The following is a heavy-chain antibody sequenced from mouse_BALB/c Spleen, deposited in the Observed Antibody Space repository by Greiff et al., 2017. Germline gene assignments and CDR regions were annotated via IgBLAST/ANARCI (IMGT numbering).Heavy chain of an antibody. CDR1: GYTFTSYY. D-gene: IGHD1-1*01. CDR3: ARGDYYGSSYVAWFAY. J-gene: IGHJ3*01. Sequence: QVQLKESGPELVKPGASVRISCKASGYTFTSYYIHWVKQRPGQGLEWIGWIYPGNVNTKYNEKFKGKATLTADKSSSTAYMQLSSLTSEDSAVYFCARGDYYGSSYVAWFAYWGQGTLVTVSA. V-gene: IGHV1S56*01. CDR2: IYPGNVNT.